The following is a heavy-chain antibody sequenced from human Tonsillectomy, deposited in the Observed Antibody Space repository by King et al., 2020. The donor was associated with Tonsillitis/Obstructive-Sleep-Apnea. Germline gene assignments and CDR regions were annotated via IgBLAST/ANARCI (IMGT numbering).Heavy chain of an antibody. J-gene: IGHJ4*02. CDR1: GFTFSDYY. CDR3: ARAQYKTPGWWLPDY. CDR2: ISSSSSYT. V-gene: IGHV3-11*05. D-gene: IGHD2-15*01. Sequence: VQLVESGGGLVKPGGSLRLSCAASGFTFSDYYMSWIRQAPGKGLEWVSYISSSSSYTNYADSVKGRFTISRDNAKNSLYLQMNSLRAEDTAVYYCARAQYKTPGWWLPDYWGQGTLVTVSS.